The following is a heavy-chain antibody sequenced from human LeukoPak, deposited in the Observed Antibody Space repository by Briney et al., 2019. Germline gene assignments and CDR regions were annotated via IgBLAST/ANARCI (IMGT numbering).Heavy chain of an antibody. V-gene: IGHV3-30-3*01. CDR2: ISYDGSNK. CDR3: AREDVVVPAYYFDY. D-gene: IGHD2-2*01. CDR1: RFTFGSYA. J-gene: IGHJ4*02. Sequence: GRSLRLSCAASRFTFGSYAMHWVRQAPGKGLEWVAIISYDGSNKYYADSVKGRFTISRDNSKNTLYPQMNSLRTEDTAVYYCAREDVVVPAYYFDYWGQGTLVTVSS.